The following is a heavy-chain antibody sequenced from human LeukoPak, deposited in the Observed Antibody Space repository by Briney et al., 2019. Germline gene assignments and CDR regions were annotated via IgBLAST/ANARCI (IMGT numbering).Heavy chain of an antibody. V-gene: IGHV3-21*01. J-gene: IGHJ4*02. CDR1: GFTFSSYS. CDR2: ISSSSSYI. Sequence: GGSLRLSCAASGFTFSSYSMNWVRQAPGKGLEWVSSISSSSSYIYYADSVKGRFTISTDNAKNSLYLQMNSLRAEDTAVYYCARDPTVGGIYFDYWGQGTLVTVSS. D-gene: IGHD4-23*01. CDR3: ARDPTVGGIYFDY.